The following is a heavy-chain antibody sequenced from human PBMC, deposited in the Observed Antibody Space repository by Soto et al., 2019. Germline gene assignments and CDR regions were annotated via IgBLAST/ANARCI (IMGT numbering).Heavy chain of an antibody. CDR3: ARGSIAVAPGTNYYDYYGMDV. CDR2: ISYDGSNK. Sequence: QVQLVESGGGVVQPGRSLRLSCAASGFTFSSYAMHWVRQAPGKGLEWVAVISYDGSNKYYADSVKGRFTISRDNSKNTLYLQMNSLRAEDTAVYYCARGSIAVAPGTNYYDYYGMDVWGQGTTVTVSS. J-gene: IGHJ6*02. CDR1: GFTFSSYA. D-gene: IGHD6-19*01. V-gene: IGHV3-30-3*01.